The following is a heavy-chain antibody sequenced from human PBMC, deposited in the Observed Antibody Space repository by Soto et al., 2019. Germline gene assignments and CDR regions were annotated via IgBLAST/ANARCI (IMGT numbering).Heavy chain of an antibody. D-gene: IGHD5-18*01. CDR2: ISGSGGSE. Sequence: PGGSLRLSCAVSGFTFTSYAMTWVRQAPAKGLEWVSAISGSGGSEFYADSVKGRFTISRDNSKNTRYLQMKSLRAEDTALYYGAKGDTTMIIDYYAMDVWGQGTTVTVSS. V-gene: IGHV3-23*01. CDR1: GFTFTSYA. J-gene: IGHJ6*02. CDR3: AKGDTTMIIDYYAMDV.